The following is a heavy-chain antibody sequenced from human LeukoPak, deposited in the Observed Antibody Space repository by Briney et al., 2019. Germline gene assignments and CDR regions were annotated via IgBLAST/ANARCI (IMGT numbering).Heavy chain of an antibody. Sequence: ASVKVSCKASGGTFSSYAISWVRQAPGQGLEWMEGIIPIFGTANYAQKFQGRVTITTDESTSTAYMELSSLRSEDTAVYYCARVTSGYDSAFDYWGQGTLVTVSS. J-gene: IGHJ4*02. D-gene: IGHD5-12*01. CDR1: GGTFSSYA. CDR3: ARVTSGYDSAFDY. V-gene: IGHV1-69*05. CDR2: IIPIFGTA.